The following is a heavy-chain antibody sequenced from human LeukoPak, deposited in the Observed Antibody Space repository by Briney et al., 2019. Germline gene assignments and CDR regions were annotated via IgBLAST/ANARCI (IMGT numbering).Heavy chain of an antibody. V-gene: IGHV4-38-2*02. D-gene: IGHD5-12*01. Sequence: SETLSLTCNVSGYSISSGYYWGWIRQPPGKGLEYIGSIFHTGSADYNPSLKSRVTLSVDTSKNQFSPKLNSVTAADTAVYYCAREGDPGSGYNYGNWLDPWGQGTLVTVSS. CDR3: AREGDPGSGYNYGNWLDP. CDR1: GYSISSGYY. J-gene: IGHJ5*02. CDR2: IFHTGSA.